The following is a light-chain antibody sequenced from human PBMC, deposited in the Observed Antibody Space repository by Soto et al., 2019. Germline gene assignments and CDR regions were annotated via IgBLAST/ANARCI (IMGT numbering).Light chain of an antibody. CDR2: EVT. CDR1: RDDIGAYDY. Sequence: QSVLTQPASVSGSPGKSITISCAGTRDDIGAYDYVSWYQQHPGNAPKLLVYEVTNRPSGVSDRFSGSKSGNTASLTISGLQAEDEADYYCNSYTNSSAVGFGGGTKVTVL. V-gene: IGLV2-14*01. J-gene: IGLJ2*01. CDR3: NSYTNSSAVG.